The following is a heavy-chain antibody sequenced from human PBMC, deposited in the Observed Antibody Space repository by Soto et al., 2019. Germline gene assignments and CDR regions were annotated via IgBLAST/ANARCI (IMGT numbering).Heavy chain of an antibody. D-gene: IGHD3-9*01. V-gene: IGHV4-4*08. CDR3: ARITPDWYVDF. Sequence: SETLSLTCTVSGDSISSYYLSWIRQPAGKRLEWIGYLYRSGSTNYNPFLKSRATISVDTSKSQLSLRLSSVTAADTAVYYCARITPDWYVDFWGQGILGTGSS. J-gene: IGHJ4*02. CDR1: GDSISSYY. CDR2: LYRSGST.